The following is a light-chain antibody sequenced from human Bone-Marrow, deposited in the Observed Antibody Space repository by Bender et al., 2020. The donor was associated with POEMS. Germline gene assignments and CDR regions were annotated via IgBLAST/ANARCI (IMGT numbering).Light chain of an antibody. J-gene: IGLJ2*01. CDR1: SGHSYYT. V-gene: IGLV4-69*01. Sequence: QVVLTQSPSASASLGASVKLTCTLSSGHSYYTIAWHQQQPEKGPRYLMKLKSDGSHTKGDGIPDRFSGSSSGAERYLIISSLQSEDEADYYCQTWGTGIQVFGGGTKLTVL. CDR3: QTWGTGIQV. CDR2: LKSDGSH.